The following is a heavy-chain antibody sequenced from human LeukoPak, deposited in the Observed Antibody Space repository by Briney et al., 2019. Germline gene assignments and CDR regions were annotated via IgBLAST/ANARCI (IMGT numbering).Heavy chain of an antibody. V-gene: IGHV3-7*01. J-gene: IGHJ6*02. CDR1: GFTFSSYW. Sequence: PGGSLRLSCAASGFTFSSYWMSWVRQAPGKGLGWVANIKQDGSEKYYVDSVKGRFTISRDNAKNSLYLQMNSLRAEDTAVYYCAREEPYCSSTSCYQGLYYYGMDVWGQGTTVTVSS. D-gene: IGHD2-2*01. CDR3: AREEPYCSSTSCYQGLYYYGMDV. CDR2: IKQDGSEK.